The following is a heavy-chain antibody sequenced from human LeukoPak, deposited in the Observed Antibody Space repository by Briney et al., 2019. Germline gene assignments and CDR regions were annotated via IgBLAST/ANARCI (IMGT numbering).Heavy chain of an antibody. CDR3: ARTWSGSYHQYMDV. CDR1: GYSISSGYY. Sequence: SETLSLTCTVSGYSISSGYYWGWIRQPPGKGLEWIGSIYHSGSTYYNPSLKSRVTISVDTSKNQFSLKVSSVTAADTAVYYCARTWSGSYHQYMDVWGKGTTVTVSS. CDR2: IYHSGST. V-gene: IGHV4-38-2*02. J-gene: IGHJ6*03. D-gene: IGHD3-3*01.